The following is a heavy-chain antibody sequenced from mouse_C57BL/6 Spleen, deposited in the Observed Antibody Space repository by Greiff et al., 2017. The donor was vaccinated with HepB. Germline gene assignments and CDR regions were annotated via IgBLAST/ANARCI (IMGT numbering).Heavy chain of an antibody. CDR2: INPGSGGT. J-gene: IGHJ4*01. CDR1: GYAFTNYL. Sequence: QVQLQQSGAELVRPGTSVKVSCKASGYAFTNYLIEWVKQRPGQGLEWIGVINPGSGGTNYNEKFKGKATLTADKSSSTAYMQLSSLTSEDSAVYFWARGSRGYAMDYWGQGTSVTVSS. CDR3: ARGSRGYAMDY. V-gene: IGHV1-54*01.